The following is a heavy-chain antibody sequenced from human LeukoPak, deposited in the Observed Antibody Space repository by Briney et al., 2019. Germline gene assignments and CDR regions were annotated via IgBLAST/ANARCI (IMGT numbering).Heavy chain of an antibody. J-gene: IGHJ5*02. D-gene: IGHD5-18*01. CDR2: IYYSGST. Sequence: SETLSLTCTVSGGSIGSYYWSWIRQPPGKGLEWIGYIYYSGSTNYNPSLKSRVTISVDTSKNQFSLKLSSVTAADTAVYYCARQGGVDTAMVKAYNWFDPWGQGTLVTVSS. CDR1: GGSIGSYY. V-gene: IGHV4-59*08. CDR3: ARQGGVDTAMVKAYNWFDP.